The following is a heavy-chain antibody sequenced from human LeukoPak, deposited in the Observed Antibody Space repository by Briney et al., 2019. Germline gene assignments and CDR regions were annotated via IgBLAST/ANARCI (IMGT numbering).Heavy chain of an antibody. CDR3: AREGITAPETNWFDP. Sequence: ASVKVSCKASGYTFTGYYMHWVRQAPGQGLEWMGWINPNSGGTNYAQNFQGRVTMTRDTSISTAYMELSRLRSDDTAVYYCAREGITAPETNWFDPWGQGTLVTVSS. J-gene: IGHJ5*02. CDR1: GYTFTGYY. V-gene: IGHV1-2*02. D-gene: IGHD6-13*01. CDR2: INPNSGGT.